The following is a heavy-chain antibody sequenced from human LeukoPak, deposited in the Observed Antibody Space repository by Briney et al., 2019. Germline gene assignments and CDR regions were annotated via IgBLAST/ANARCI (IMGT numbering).Heavy chain of an antibody. CDR1: GYTFIAYY. CDR2: IIPILGIA. J-gene: IGHJ4*02. V-gene: IGHV1-46*01. CDR3: ARDRSGSYSGY. Sequence: ASVKVSCKASGYTFIAYYMHWVRQAPGQGLEWMGRIIPILGIANYAQKFQGRVTMTTDTSTSTAYMELRSLRSDDTAVYYCARDRSGSYSGYWGQGTLVTVSS. D-gene: IGHD1-26*01.